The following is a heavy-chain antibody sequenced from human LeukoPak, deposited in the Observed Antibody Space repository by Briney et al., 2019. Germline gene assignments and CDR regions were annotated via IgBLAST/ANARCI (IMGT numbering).Heavy chain of an antibody. Sequence: GGSLRLSCAASGFTFSSYWMTWVRQAPGKGLEWVASINQDGSEKYYVDSVKGRFTISRDNTKNLVYLQINSLRAEDTAVHYCARMGAAAGRRTFDYWGQGTLVTVSS. CDR2: INQDGSEK. D-gene: IGHD6-13*01. CDR1: GFTFSSYW. J-gene: IGHJ4*02. CDR3: ARMGAAAGRRTFDY. V-gene: IGHV3-7*01.